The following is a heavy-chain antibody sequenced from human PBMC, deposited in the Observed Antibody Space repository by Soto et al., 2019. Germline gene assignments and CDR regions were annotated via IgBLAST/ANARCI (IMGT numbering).Heavy chain of an antibody. Sequence: GGSLRLSCAASGFTFSTYWMNWVRQAPGKGLEWVANIKQDGSEKNYVDSVKGRFTISRDNAKNSLYLQMNSLRAEDTAVYYCARDPAMDDYWGQGTLVTVPS. CDR3: ARDPAMDDY. V-gene: IGHV3-7*05. CDR1: GFTFSTYW. J-gene: IGHJ4*02. CDR2: IKQDGSEK. D-gene: IGHD5-18*01.